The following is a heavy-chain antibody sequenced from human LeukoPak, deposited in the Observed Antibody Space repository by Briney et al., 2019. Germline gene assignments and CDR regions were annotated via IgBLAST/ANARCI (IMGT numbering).Heavy chain of an antibody. J-gene: IGHJ4*02. V-gene: IGHV3-7*04. D-gene: IGHD3-10*01. CDR3: ARGLYGSGKYYFDY. Sequence: GGSLRLSCAVSGFTFTNYWMSWARQSPGKGLEWVANIYLDGSRAYYVDSVKGRFTISRDNAKNSLFLQMNSLSAEDTAVYYCARGLYGSGKYYFDYWGQGTLVTVSS. CDR1: GFTFTNYW. CDR2: IYLDGSRA.